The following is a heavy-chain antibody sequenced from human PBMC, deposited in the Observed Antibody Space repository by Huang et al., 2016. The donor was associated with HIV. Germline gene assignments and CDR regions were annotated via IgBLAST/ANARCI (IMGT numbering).Heavy chain of an antibody. CDR2: INTKTGKP. V-gene: IGHV7-4-1*02. D-gene: IGHD3-9*01. Sequence: QVQLVQSGSELRKPGASVKVSCKASGYTFTTYSLIWVRQAPGQGLGGIGGINTKTGKPTYAQGVTGRFVFSLDTTVNTAYLQISSLKTDDTAKYFCARYRLTGTFLDSWGQGTQVTVSS. CDR3: ARYRLTGTFLDS. J-gene: IGHJ4*02. CDR1: GYTFTTYS.